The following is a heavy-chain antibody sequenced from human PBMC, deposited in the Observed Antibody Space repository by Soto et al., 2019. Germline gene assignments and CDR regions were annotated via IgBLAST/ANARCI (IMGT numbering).Heavy chain of an antibody. Sequence: LRLSCAASGFTFSSYAMSWVRQAPGKGLEWVSAISGSGGSTYYADSVKGRFTISRDNSKNTLYLQMNNLRTEDTALYYCVKPMGYTGNVAGPPPDSWGQGTLVTVSS. CDR3: VKPMGYTGNVAGPPPDS. CDR2: ISGSGGST. J-gene: IGHJ5*01. D-gene: IGHD6-19*01. V-gene: IGHV3-23*01. CDR1: GFTFSSYA.